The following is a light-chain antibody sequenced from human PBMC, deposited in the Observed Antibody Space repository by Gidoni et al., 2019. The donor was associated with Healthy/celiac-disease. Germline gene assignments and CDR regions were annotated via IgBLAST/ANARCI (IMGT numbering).Light chain of an antibody. CDR1: QRVSSSY. CDR2: GAS. V-gene: IGKV3-20*01. J-gene: IGKJ1*01. CDR3: QQYGSSPQ. Sequence: EMVLTQSPGTLSLSPGERATLSCMASQRVSSSYLAWYQQKPAQAPRLLIYGASSRATGIPDRFSGSGSVTDFTLTISRLEPEDFAVYYCQQYGSSPQFGQGTKVEIK.